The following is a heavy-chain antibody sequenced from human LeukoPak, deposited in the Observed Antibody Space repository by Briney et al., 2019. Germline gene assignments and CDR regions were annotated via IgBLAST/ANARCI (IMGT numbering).Heavy chain of an antibody. V-gene: IGHV3-48*03. J-gene: IGHJ4*02. Sequence: PGGSLRLSCAASGFTFSSYEMNWVRQDPGKGLEWVSYISSSGSTIYYADSVKGRFTISRDNAKNSLYLQMNSLRAEDTAVYYCARGPGIAAPDFDYWGQGTLVTVSS. CDR2: ISSSGSTI. D-gene: IGHD6-13*01. CDR1: GFTFSSYE. CDR3: ARGPGIAAPDFDY.